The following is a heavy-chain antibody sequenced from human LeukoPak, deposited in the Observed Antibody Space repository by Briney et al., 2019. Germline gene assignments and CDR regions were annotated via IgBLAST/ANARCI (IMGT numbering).Heavy chain of an antibody. V-gene: IGHV3-30*04. CDR2: ISYHGSNE. Sequence: GGSLRLSCEASGFTFSTYPMHWVRQAPDKGLEWVAMISYHGSNEYYADSVKGRFTISRDNSKNTLYLQMNNPRVEDTAMYYCARVHDSTGYYHYFDSWGQGTLITVSS. CDR3: ARVHDSTGYYHYFDS. D-gene: IGHD3-22*01. J-gene: IGHJ4*02. CDR1: GFTFSTYP.